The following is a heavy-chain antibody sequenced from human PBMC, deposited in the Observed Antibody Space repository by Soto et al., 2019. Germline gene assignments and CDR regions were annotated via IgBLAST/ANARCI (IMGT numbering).Heavy chain of an antibody. J-gene: IGHJ3*02. Sequence: SETLSLTCAVYGGSFSGYYWSWIRQPPGKGLEWIGEINHSGSTNYNPSLKSRVTISVDTSKNQFSLKLSSVTAADTAVYYCARVGFGDGRPAGGATYLRAFDIWGQGTMVTVSS. CDR2: INHSGST. CDR1: GGSFSGYY. V-gene: IGHV4-34*01. CDR3: ARVGFGDGRPAGGATYLRAFDI. D-gene: IGHD1-26*01.